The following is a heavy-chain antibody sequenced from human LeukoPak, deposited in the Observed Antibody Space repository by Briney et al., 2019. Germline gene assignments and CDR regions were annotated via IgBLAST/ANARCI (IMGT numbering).Heavy chain of an antibody. Sequence: ASVEVSCKASGCTFTSYYMHWVRQAPGQGLEWMGIINPSGGSTSYAQKFQGRVTMTRDTSTSTVYIKLSSLRSEDTAVYYCARTGGVATPFDYWGQGTLVTVSS. D-gene: IGHD3-3*01. CDR1: GCTFTSYY. V-gene: IGHV1-46*01. CDR2: INPSGGST. CDR3: ARTGGVATPFDY. J-gene: IGHJ4*02.